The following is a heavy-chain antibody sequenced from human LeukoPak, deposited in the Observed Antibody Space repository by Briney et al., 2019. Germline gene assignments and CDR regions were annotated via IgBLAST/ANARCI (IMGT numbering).Heavy chain of an antibody. CDR2: INHSGST. D-gene: IGHD2-2*01. CDR3: ARGYCSSTSCLYYFDY. J-gene: IGHJ4*02. CDR1: GGSFSGYY. V-gene: IGHV4-34*01. Sequence: PSETPSLTCAVYGGSFSGYYWSWIRQPPGKGLEWIGEINHSGSTNYNPSLKSRVTISVDTSKNQLSLKLSSVTAADTAVYYCARGYCSSTSCLYYFDYWGQGTLVTVSS.